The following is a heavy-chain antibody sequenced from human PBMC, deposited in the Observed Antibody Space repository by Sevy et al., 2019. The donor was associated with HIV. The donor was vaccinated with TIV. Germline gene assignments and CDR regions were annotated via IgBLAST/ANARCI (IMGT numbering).Heavy chain of an antibody. J-gene: IGHJ6*03. Sequence: SETLSLTCTVSGGSISGYYWSWIRQPAGKGLEWIRRVYASSSTNYNPSLRSRVTISVDTSRNQFSLNLQSVTAADTAVYYCAREDFGSSWLYYYIDVWGKGTPVTVSS. CDR3: AREDFGSSWLYYYIDV. CDR2: VYASSST. D-gene: IGHD6-13*01. CDR1: GGSISGYY. V-gene: IGHV4-4*07.